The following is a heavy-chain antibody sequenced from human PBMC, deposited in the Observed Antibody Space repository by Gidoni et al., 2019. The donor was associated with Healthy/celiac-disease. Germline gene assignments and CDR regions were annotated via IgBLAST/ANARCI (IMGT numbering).Heavy chain of an antibody. CDR2: IYYSGST. CDR1: GGSIRSSSYY. CDR3: ARGGGTMVRGVLKHNWFDP. J-gene: IGHJ5*02. D-gene: IGHD3-10*01. Sequence: QLQLQESGPGLVKPSETLSLTCTVSGGSIRSSSYYWGWIRQPPGKGLEWIGSIYYSGSTYYNPSLKSRVTISVDTSKNQFSLKLSSVTAADTAVYYCARGGGTMVRGVLKHNWFDPWGQGTLVTVSS. V-gene: IGHV4-39*07.